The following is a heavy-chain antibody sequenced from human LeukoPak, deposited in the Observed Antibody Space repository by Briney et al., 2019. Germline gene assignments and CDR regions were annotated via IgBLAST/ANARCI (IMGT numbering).Heavy chain of an antibody. J-gene: IGHJ5*02. CDR3: ARSVDIVTQNCFDP. V-gene: IGHV5-51*01. Sequence: GESLKISCKGSGYRLTSYWIGGVRQRPGKGLEGMGIIYPGYSDSRYSPSFQGQVTISADKAISTAYLQWSSLTASDTAMYYCARSVDIVTQNCFDPRGPRTLVTASS. CDR1: GYRLTSYW. CDR2: IYPGYSDS. D-gene: IGHD5-12*01.